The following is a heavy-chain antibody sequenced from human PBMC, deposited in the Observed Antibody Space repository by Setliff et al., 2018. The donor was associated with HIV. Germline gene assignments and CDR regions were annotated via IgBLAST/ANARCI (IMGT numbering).Heavy chain of an antibody. CDR2: IHTSGST. J-gene: IGHJ6*03. CDR3: ARVVGYYDSSGYPNYYYYYMDV. Sequence: SETLSLTCTVFGGSINSDSYYWTWIRQPAGKGLEWIGHIHTSGSTNYNPSLKSRVTMSVDTSKNQFSLKLSSVTAADTAVYYCARVVGYYDSSGYPNYYYYYMDVWGKGTTVTVSS. CDR1: GGSINSDSYY. D-gene: IGHD3-22*01. V-gene: IGHV4-61*09.